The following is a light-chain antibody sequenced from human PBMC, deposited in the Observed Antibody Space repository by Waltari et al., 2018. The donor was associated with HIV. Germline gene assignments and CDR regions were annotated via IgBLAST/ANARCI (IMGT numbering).Light chain of an antibody. J-gene: IGKJ2*01. CDR2: RVS. CDR3: MQAAQFPHT. V-gene: IGKV2-24*01. Sequence: DIVLTQTPLSSPVTPGQPASISCRSSQSLVHRNGNTYLSWLQQRPGQPPRLLMYRVSNRFSVVPDRFSGSGAGTDFTLKISRVEADDVGVYYGMQAAQFPHTFGQGTKLEIK. CDR1: QSLVHRNGNTY.